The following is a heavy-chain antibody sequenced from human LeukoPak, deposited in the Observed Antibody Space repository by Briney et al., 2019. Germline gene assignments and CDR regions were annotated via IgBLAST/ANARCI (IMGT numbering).Heavy chain of an antibody. D-gene: IGHD3-3*01. CDR2: IHHSGNT. CDR3: INYDFWSGYFL. V-gene: IGHV4-30-4*08. Sequence: SQTLSLTCAVSGGSISSDYYYWSWIRQPPGKGLEWIGYIHHSGNTYYNPSLKSRIIISVDTSKNQFSLKLTSVTAADTAVYYCINYDFWSGYFLWGQGTLVTVSS. J-gene: IGHJ4*02. CDR1: GGSISSDYYY.